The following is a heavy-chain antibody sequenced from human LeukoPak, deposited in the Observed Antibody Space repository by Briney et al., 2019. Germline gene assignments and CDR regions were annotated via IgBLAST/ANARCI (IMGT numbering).Heavy chain of an antibody. CDR3: AQETGGAVNVVRGGHAFDI. Sequence: SVKVSCKAYGGTFSNNAISWVRQAPGQGLEWMGGITPIFGTANYAHVFQGRVTITADISTRTAYMEMNSLRSDDTAVDYCAQETGGAVNVVRGGHAFDIWGQGTMVTVSS. J-gene: IGHJ3*02. V-gene: IGHV1-69*06. CDR2: ITPIFGTA. D-gene: IGHD3-10*01. CDR1: GGTFSNNA.